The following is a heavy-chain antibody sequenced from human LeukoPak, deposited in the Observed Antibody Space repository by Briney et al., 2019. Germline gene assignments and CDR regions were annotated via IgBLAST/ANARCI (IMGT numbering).Heavy chain of an antibody. CDR1: GFTFSNAW. J-gene: IGHJ4*02. CDR3: AKDPHYDILTVFDC. V-gene: IGHV3-15*01. D-gene: IGHD3-9*01. CDR2: IKSKTDGGTT. Sequence: PGGSLRLSCAASGFTFSNAWMSWVRQAPGKGLEWVGRIKSKTDGGTTDYAAPVKGRFTISRDDSKNTLYLQMNSLRAEYTAVYYCAKDPHYDILTVFDCWGQGTLVTVSS.